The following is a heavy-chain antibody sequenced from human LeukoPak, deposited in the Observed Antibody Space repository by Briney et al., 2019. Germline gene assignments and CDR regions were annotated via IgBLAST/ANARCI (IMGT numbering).Heavy chain of an antibody. CDR1: GFTFRSNT. V-gene: IGHV3-23*01. CDR2: ISGSGSST. Sequence: GGSLRLSCAASGFTFRSNTMSWVRQAPGRGLEWVSVISGSGSSTYCADSVKGRFTISRDNSMNTLYLQMNSLRAEDTAVYYCTKHQDSGSYYDYWGQGTLVTVSS. J-gene: IGHJ4*02. CDR3: TKHQDSGSYYDY. D-gene: IGHD3-10*01.